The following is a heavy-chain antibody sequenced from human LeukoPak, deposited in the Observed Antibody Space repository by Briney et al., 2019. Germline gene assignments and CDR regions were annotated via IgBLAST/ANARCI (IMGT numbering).Heavy chain of an antibody. CDR1: GGTFSSYA. D-gene: IGHD5-18*01. CDR3: ARDQWIQLCCYYMDV. J-gene: IGHJ6*03. V-gene: IGHV1-69*05. CDR2: IIPIFGTA. Sequence: EASVKVSCKASGGTFSSYAISWVRQAPGQGLEWMGGIIPIFGTANYAQKFQGRVTITTDESTSTAYMELRSLGSDDTAVYYCARDQWIQLCCYYMDVWGKGTTVTVSS.